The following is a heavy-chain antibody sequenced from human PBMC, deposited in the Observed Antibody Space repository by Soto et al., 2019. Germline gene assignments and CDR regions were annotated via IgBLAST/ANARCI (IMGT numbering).Heavy chain of an antibody. V-gene: IGHV3-11*05. CDR2: ISASGDYS. D-gene: IGHD2-8*01. CDR1: GFALSDNW. CDR3: ARSTGWKEVGVYKYGLDV. J-gene: IGHJ6*02. Sequence: QVHLVESGGGVVKPGGSLRLSCIGSGFALSDNWMTWIRQAPGKGLEWVAHISASGDYSIHADSLKGRFTISRDNARNSLWLQMDSPTAQATAVYFCARSTGWKEVGVYKYGLDVWGQGTTVIVSS.